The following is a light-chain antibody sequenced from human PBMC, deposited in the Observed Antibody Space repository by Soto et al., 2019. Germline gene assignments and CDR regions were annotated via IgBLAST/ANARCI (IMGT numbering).Light chain of an antibody. Sequence: DIQMTQTPSSLSASLGDRVTITCRASQGIGNYLAWYQLQPGKVPKLLIYAASTLQSGVPSRFSGSGSGTDFTLTISSLQPEDIATYFCQKYSSAPRTFGQGIKLEI. CDR2: AAS. CDR1: QGIGNY. J-gene: IGKJ1*01. V-gene: IGKV1-27*01. CDR3: QKYSSAPRT.